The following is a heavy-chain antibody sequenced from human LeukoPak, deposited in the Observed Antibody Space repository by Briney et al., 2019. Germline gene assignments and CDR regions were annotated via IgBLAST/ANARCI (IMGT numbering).Heavy chain of an antibody. D-gene: IGHD6-13*01. CDR1: GGSISSSRYY. V-gene: IGHV4-30-4*08. CDR3: ARGRVSPRHFDI. CDR2: IYYSGST. J-gene: IGHJ3*02. Sequence: SETLSLTCTVSGGSISSSRYYWGWIRQPPGKGLEWIGYIYYSGSTYYNPSFKSRVTISVDTSKNQFSLKLSSVTAADTAVYYCARGRVSPRHFDIWGQGTMVTVSS.